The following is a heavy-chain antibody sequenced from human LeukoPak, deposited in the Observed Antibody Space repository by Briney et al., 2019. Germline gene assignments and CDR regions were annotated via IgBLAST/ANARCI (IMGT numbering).Heavy chain of an antibody. CDR3: ARSRRFGVAHYFDY. CDR1: GGSSSGYY. J-gene: IGHJ4*02. Sequence: SETLSLTCAVYGGSSSGYYWSWIRQPPGKGLEWIGEINHSGSTNYNPSLKSRVTISVDTSKNQFSLKLSSVTAADTAVYYCARSRRFGVAHYFDYWGQGTLVTVSS. V-gene: IGHV4-34*01. D-gene: IGHD3-3*01. CDR2: INHSGST.